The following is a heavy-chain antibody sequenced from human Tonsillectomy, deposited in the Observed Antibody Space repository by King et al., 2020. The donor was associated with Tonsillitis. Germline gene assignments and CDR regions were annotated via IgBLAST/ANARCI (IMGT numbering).Heavy chain of an antibody. D-gene: IGHD3-22*01. J-gene: IGHJ4*02. CDR1: GYTFTRYY. Sequence: VQLVESGAEVKKPGASVKVSCKASGYTFTRYYMHWVRQAPGQGLVWMGIINPSGGSTSYAQKFQGRVTMTRETSTSTVYMELSSLRSEDTAVYYCARGVYYDSSGYYAHFDYWGQGTLVTVSS. CDR3: ARGVYYDSSGYYAHFDY. V-gene: IGHV1-46*03. CDR2: INPSGGST.